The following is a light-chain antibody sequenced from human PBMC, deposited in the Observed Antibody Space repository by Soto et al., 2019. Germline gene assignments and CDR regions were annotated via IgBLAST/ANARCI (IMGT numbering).Light chain of an antibody. CDR2: DAS. Sequence: DIQMTQSPSTLSASVGDRVTITCRASQSISSWLACDQQKPGKAPKLLIYDASSLESGVRSRFSGSGSGTEFTLPISSLQPDDFATYYCQQYNSYPYAFGQGTKLEIK. CDR1: QSISSW. J-gene: IGKJ2*01. CDR3: QQYNSYPYA. V-gene: IGKV1-5*01.